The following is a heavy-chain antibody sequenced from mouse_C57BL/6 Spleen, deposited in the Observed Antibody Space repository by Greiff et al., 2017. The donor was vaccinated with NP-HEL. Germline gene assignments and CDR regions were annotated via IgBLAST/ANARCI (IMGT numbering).Heavy chain of an antibody. Sequence: VQLQQSGAELVKPGASVKLSCKASGYTFTSYWMHWVKQRPGRGLEWIGRIDPNSGGTKYNEKFKSKATLTVDKPSSTAYMQLSSLTSEDSAVYYCAREGGIVAQFYWYFDVWGTGTTVTVSS. CDR3: AREGGIVAQFYWYFDV. CDR1: GYTFTSYW. V-gene: IGHV1-72*01. CDR2: IDPNSGGT. D-gene: IGHD1-1*01. J-gene: IGHJ1*03.